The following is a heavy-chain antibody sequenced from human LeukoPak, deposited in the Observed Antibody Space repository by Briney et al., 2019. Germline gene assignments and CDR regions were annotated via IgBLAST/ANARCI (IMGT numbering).Heavy chain of an antibody. CDR3: ARSPEIYFMDV. V-gene: IGHV3-48*03. D-gene: IGHD5-24*01. CDR2: ISFTGNTI. J-gene: IGHJ6*03. Sequence: GGSLRLSCAASGFTFSDYVMNWVRQAPGKGLEWVSYISFTGNTIKYADSVKGRFTISRDNAKNSLYLQMNSLRAEDTAVYYCARSPEIYFMDVWGKGTTVTVSS. CDR1: GFTFSDYV.